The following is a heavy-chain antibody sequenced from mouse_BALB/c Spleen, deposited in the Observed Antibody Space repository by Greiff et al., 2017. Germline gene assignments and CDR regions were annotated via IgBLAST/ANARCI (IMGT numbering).Heavy chain of an antibody. Sequence: EVQLQQSGAELVRPGALVKLSCKASGFNIKDYYMHWVKQRPEQGLEWIGWIDPENGNTIYDPKFQGKASITADTSSNTAYLQLSSLTSEDTAVYYCARSYGYDGHGGWFAYWGQGTLVTVSA. J-gene: IGHJ3*01. CDR3: ARSYGYDGHGGWFAY. D-gene: IGHD2-2*01. CDR1: GFNIKDYY. V-gene: IGHV14-1*02. CDR2: IDPENGNT.